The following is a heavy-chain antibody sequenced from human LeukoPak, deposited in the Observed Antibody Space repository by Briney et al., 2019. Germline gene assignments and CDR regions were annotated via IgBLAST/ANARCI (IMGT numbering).Heavy chain of an antibody. CDR1: GFTFDDYA. D-gene: IGHD6-13*01. V-gene: IGHV3-23*01. CDR3: AKGKGAAAAHGGGFDY. J-gene: IGHJ4*02. Sequence: PGGSLRLSCAASGFTFDDYAMHWVRQGPGKGLEWVSAISGSGGSTYYADSVKGRFTISRDNSKNTLYLQMNSLRAEDTAVYYCAKGKGAAAAHGGGFDYWGQGTLVTVSS. CDR2: ISGSGGST.